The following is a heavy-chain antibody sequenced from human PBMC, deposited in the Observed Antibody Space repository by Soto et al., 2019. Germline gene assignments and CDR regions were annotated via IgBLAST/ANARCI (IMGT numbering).Heavy chain of an antibody. J-gene: IGHJ4*02. D-gene: IGHD1-26*01. CDR1: GFTFSSYA. V-gene: IGHV3-23*01. Sequence: EVQLLESGGGLVQPGGSLRLSCAASGFTFSSYAMSWVRQAPGKGLXXXSAISGSGGSTYYADSVKGRFTISRDNSKNXLYLQMNXLRAEDTAVYYCAQRRPSGSYYYFDYWGQGTLVTVSS. CDR2: ISGSGGST. CDR3: AQRRPSGSYYYFDY.